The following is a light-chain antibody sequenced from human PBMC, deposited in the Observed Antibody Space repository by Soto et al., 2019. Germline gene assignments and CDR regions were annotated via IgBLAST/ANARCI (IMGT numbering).Light chain of an antibody. Sequence: DIQMTQPPSSLSASVGDRVTITCRASQSISSYLNWYQQKPGKATKLLIYAASSLQSGVPSRFSGSGSGTDFTLTISSLQPEDFATYYCQQSYSTPFTFGPGTKVDIK. CDR1: QSISSY. CDR3: QQSYSTPFT. V-gene: IGKV1-39*01. CDR2: AAS. J-gene: IGKJ3*01.